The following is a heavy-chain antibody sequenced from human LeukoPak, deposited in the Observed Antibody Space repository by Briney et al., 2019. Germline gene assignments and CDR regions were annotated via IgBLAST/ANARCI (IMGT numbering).Heavy chain of an antibody. D-gene: IGHD2-15*01. J-gene: IGHJ4*02. CDR1: GFTFSNAW. Sequence: GGSLRLSCAASGFTFSNAWMSWVRQAPGKGLEWVANIKEDGSEKYYADSVKGRFTISRDSAKNSLYLQMNSLRAEDTAVYYCAREALPRGHFDYWGQGTLVTVSS. CDR2: IKEDGSEK. V-gene: IGHV3-7*04. CDR3: AREALPRGHFDY.